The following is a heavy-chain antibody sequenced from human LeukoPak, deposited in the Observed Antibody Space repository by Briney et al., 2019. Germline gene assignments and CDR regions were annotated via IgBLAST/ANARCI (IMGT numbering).Heavy chain of an antibody. D-gene: IGHD3-10*01. CDR3: ARVRYYGSGIFDY. Sequence: PSETLSLTCTVSGDSISGYYWSWIRQPPGKGLEWIGYIYYSGNTNYNPSLRSRLTILVDTSKNQFSLRLSSVTAGDTAVYYCARVRYYGSGIFDYWGQGTLVTVSS. V-gene: IGHV4-59*12. CDR2: IYYSGNT. J-gene: IGHJ4*02. CDR1: GDSISGYY.